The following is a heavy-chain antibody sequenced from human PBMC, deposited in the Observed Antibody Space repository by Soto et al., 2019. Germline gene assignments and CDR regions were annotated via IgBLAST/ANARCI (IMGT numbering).Heavy chain of an antibody. D-gene: IGHD6-13*01. Sequence: QVQLVQSGAEVKKPGSSVKVSCKASGGTFSSYAISWVRQAPGQGLEWMGGIMPIFGTANYAQKFQGRVTITADESTSTADMELSSLRSEDTAVYYCARGGDFGIAAAGTMFDYWGQGTLVTVSS. J-gene: IGHJ4*02. CDR1: GGTFSSYA. CDR2: IMPIFGTA. CDR3: ARGGDFGIAAAGTMFDY. V-gene: IGHV1-69*01.